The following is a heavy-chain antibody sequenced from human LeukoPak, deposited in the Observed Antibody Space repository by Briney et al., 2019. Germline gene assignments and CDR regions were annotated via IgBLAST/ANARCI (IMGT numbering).Heavy chain of an antibody. CDR1: GFTFDDYG. Sequence: GGSLRLSCAASGFTFDDYGMSWVRQAPAKGLEWVSGINWNGGSTGYADSVKGRFIISRDNAKNSLYLQMNSLRAEDTALYYCARDRYCSSTSCPFYYWGQGTLVTVSS. J-gene: IGHJ4*02. CDR2: INWNGGST. CDR3: ARDRYCSSTSCPFYY. V-gene: IGHV3-20*04. D-gene: IGHD2-2*01.